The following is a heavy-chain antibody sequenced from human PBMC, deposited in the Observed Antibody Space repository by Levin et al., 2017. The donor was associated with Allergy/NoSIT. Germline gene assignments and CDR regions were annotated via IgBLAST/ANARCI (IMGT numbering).Heavy chain of an antibody. Sequence: SETLSLTCAVYGGSFSGYSWTWIRQPPGKGLEWIGEVNHSGSTYYNPSRKSRVTISMETSKNQFSLRLRSVTATDTAVDYCARGVGIGMLPGAVEDLYFDYWGQGALVTVSS. J-gene: IGHJ4*02. CDR2: VNHSGST. V-gene: IGHV4-34*01. D-gene: IGHD1-26*01. CDR3: ARGVGIGMLPGAVEDLYFDY. CDR1: GGSFSGYS.